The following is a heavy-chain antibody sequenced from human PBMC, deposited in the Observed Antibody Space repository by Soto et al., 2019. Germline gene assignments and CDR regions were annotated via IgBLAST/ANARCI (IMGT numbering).Heavy chain of an antibody. J-gene: IGHJ4*02. CDR1: GGSFSGYY. CDR3: ASQYYDFWSGPPWGNQKYYFDF. CDR2: INHSGST. Sequence: QVHLQQWGAGLLKPSETLSLTCAVYGGSFSGYYWSWIRQPPGKGLEWIGEINHSGSTNYNPSLESRITISVDTSKNQFSLKLSSVTAADTAVYYCASQYYDFWSGPPWGNQKYYFDFWGQGTLVTVSS. V-gene: IGHV4-34*01. D-gene: IGHD3-3*01.